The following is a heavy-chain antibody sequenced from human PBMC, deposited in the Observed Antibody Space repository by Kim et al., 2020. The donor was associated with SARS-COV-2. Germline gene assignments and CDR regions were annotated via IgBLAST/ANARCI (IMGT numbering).Heavy chain of an antibody. CDR2: ISWNSGSI. CDR3: AKIRWDFTDYGMDV. D-gene: IGHD2-8*02. J-gene: IGHJ6*02. CDR1: GFTFDDYG. Sequence: GGSRRRSCAASGFTFDDYGMHWVRQAPGKGLEWVSGISWNSGSIGYADSVKGRFTIARDNAKNSLYLQMNSLRAEDTALYYRAKIRWDFTDYGMDVWGQGPTVTVSS. V-gene: IGHV3-9*01.